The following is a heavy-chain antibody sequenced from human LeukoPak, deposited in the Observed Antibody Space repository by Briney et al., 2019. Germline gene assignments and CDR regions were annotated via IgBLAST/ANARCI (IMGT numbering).Heavy chain of an antibody. J-gene: IGHJ5*02. Sequence: VASVKVSCKASGYTFTSYGISWVRQAPGQGLEWMGWISAYNGNTNYAQKLQGRVTMTTDTSTSTAYMELRSLRSDDTAVYYCARDLALRITMVRGAGFDPWGQGTLVTVSS. CDR3: ARDLALRITMVRGAGFDP. CDR1: GYTFTSYG. V-gene: IGHV1-18*01. D-gene: IGHD3-10*01. CDR2: ISAYNGNT.